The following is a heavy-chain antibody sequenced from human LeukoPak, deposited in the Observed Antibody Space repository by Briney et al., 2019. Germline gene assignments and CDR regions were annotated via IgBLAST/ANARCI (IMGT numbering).Heavy chain of an antibody. CDR3: AKDAYYYDSSGFD. J-gene: IGHJ4*02. CDR2: ISWNSGSI. D-gene: IGHD3-22*01. CDR1: GFTFDDYA. V-gene: IGHV3-9*01. Sequence: TGGSLRLSCAASGFTFDDYAMHWVRHAPGKGLEWVSGISWNSGSIGYADSVKGRFTISRDNAKNSLYLQMNSLRAEDTALYYCAKDAYYYDSSGFDWGQGTLVTVSS.